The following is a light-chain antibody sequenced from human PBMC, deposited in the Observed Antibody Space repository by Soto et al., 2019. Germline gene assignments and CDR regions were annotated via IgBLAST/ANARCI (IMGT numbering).Light chain of an antibody. CDR1: SIDVGGDNS. Sequence: QSALTQPASVSGSPGQSITISCTGTSIDVGGDNSVSWYQQHPGKAPKLMIYEVSNRPSGVSNRFSGSKSGNTASLTISGLQDEDEADYYCSSSGGSPTYVFGTGTKVTV. J-gene: IGLJ1*01. CDR2: EVS. V-gene: IGLV2-14*01. CDR3: SSSGGSPTYV.